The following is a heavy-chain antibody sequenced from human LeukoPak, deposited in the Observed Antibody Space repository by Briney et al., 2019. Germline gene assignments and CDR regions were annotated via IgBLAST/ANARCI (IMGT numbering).Heavy chain of an antibody. V-gene: IGHV3-48*04. Sequence: GGSLRLSCAASGFTFSSYSMNWVRQAPGKGLEWVSYISSSGSTIYYADSVKGRFTISRDNAKNSLYPQMNSLRAEDTAVYYCAKSGYNRFDYWGQGTLVTVSS. CDR1: GFTFSSYS. CDR2: ISSSGSTI. J-gene: IGHJ4*02. CDR3: AKSGYNRFDY. D-gene: IGHD5-24*01.